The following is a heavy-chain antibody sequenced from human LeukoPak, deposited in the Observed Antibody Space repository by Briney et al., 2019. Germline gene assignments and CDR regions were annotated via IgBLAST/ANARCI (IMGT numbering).Heavy chain of an antibody. CDR1: GFSFDYYA. D-gene: IGHD6-19*01. CDR2: ISGSGGST. V-gene: IGHV3-23*01. J-gene: IGHJ2*01. Sequence: GGSLRLSCAASGFSFDYYAMHWVRQAPGKGLEWVSAISGSGGSTYYADSVKGRFTISRDNSKNTLYLQMNSLRAEDTAVYYCAKEGVAGRPYWYFDLWGRGTLVTVSS. CDR3: AKEGVAGRPYWYFDL.